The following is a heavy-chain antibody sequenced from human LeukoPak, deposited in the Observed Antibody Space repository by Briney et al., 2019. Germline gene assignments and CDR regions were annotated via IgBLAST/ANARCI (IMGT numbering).Heavy chain of an antibody. CDR1: GFTFNSYG. Sequence: GGSLRLSCAASGFTFNSYGMHWVRQAPGKGLEWVAVISYDGSNKHYADSVKGRFTISRDNSKNTLYLQMNSLRAEDTAVYYCAIERYDYVWGSYAPVGYWGQGTLVTVSS. CDR3: AIERYDYVWGSYAPVGY. J-gene: IGHJ4*02. CDR2: ISYDGSNK. D-gene: IGHD3-16*01. V-gene: IGHV3-30*03.